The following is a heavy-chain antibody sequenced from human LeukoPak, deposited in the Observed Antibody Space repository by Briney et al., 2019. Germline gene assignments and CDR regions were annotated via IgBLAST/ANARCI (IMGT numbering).Heavy chain of an antibody. CDR3: ARSLPYGTTRYGRSDF. V-gene: IGHV3-7*03. CDR1: GFPFNAYW. J-gene: IGHJ4*02. Sequence: GGSLRLSCAASGFPFNAYWMTWVRQAPGKGLEWVANIRQDGDTKYYVDSVKGRFTISRDNAMNSLYLQMNSLRAEDTAIYYCARSLPYGTTRYGRSDFWGQGTLVTVSS. D-gene: IGHD6-13*01. CDR2: IRQDGDTK.